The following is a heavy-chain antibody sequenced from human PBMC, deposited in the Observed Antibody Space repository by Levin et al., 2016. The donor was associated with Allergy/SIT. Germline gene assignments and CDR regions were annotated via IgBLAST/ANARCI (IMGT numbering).Heavy chain of an antibody. D-gene: IGHD6-19*01. J-gene: IGHJ4*02. CDR2: VSYDGSKE. CDR1: GVTFSRYG. V-gene: IGHV3-30*18. Sequence: GESLKISCAASGVTFSRYGFHWVRQAPGKGLEWVAVVSYDGSKEYCADSVRGRFTISRDNSKNTIYLQLNSLRTEDTAVYYCAKDREQWLVPWGFDSWGQGALVTVSS. CDR3: AKDREQWLVPWGFDS.